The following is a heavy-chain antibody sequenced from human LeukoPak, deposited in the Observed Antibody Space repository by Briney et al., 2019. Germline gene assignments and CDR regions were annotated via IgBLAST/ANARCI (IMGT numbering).Heavy chain of an antibody. CDR2: ISYDGSNK. Sequence: GGSLRLSCAASRFTFSSYGTHGVRQAPRRGVERVAVISYDGSNKYYADSVKGRFTISKDNSKNTLYLQMNSLSAEDTAVYYCAKGEETWGSAYYYYYMDVWGKGTTVTVSS. CDR3: AKGEETWGSAYYYYYMDV. V-gene: IGHV3-30*18. J-gene: IGHJ6*03. CDR1: RFTFSSYG. D-gene: IGHD7-27*01.